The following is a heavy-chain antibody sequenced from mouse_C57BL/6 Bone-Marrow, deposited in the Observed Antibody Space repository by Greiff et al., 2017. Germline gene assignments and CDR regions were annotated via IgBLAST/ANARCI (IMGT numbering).Heavy chain of an antibody. J-gene: IGHJ1*03. CDR1: GFTFSSYA. Sequence: EVKLVESGAGLVKPGGSLTLSCAASGFTFSSYAMSWVRQTPEKRLEWVAYISSGGDYIYYADTVKGRFTISRDNARNTLYLQMSSLKSEDTAMYYCTRDGYWYFDVWGTGTTVTVSS. CDR2: ISSGGDYI. D-gene: IGHD2-3*01. CDR3: TRDGYWYFDV. V-gene: IGHV5-9-1*02.